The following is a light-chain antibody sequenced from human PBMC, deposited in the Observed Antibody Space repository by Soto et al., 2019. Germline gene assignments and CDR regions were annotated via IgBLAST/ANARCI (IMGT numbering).Light chain of an antibody. V-gene: IGLV4-69*01. J-gene: IGLJ2*01. CDR2: LNSDGSH. CDR1: SGHSSYA. Sequence: QLVLTQSPSASASLGASVKLTCTLSSGHSSYAIAWHQQQPEKGPRYLMKLNSDGSHSKGDGIPDRFSGSSSGAERYLNIASLQSEDEADYYCQTYEVFGGGTKLTVL. CDR3: QTYEV.